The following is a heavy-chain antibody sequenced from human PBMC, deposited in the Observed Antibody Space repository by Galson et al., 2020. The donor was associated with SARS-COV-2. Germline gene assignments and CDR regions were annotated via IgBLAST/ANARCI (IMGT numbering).Heavy chain of an antibody. V-gene: IGHV2-70*11. CDR3: ARVTQLIGGEVGANWFDP. CDR2: IDWDDDK. CDR1: GFSLTTAGMC. D-gene: IGHD3-16*01. Sequence: SGPTLVKPTQTLTLTCTFSGFSLTTAGMCVSWIRQPPGKALEWLARIDWDDDKYYSASLKTRLTISKDTSKNQVVLTMTNMDPVDTATYYCARVTQLIGGEVGANWFDPWGQGTLVTVSS. J-gene: IGHJ5*02.